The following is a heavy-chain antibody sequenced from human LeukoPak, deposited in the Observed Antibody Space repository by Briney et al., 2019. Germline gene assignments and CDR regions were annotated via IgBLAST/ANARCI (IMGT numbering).Heavy chain of an antibody. D-gene: IGHD3-10*01. CDR2: TYYRSKWYN. V-gene: IGHV6-1*01. J-gene: IGHJ6*03. CDR3: ARDSAYYYGSGSYSPYYYCYMDA. CDR1: GDSVSSNSAA. Sequence: SQTLSLTCAISGDSVSSNSAAWNWIRQSPSRGLEWLGRTYYRSKWYNDYAVSVKSRITINPDTSKNQFSLQLNSVTPEDTAVYYCARDSAYYYGSGSYSPYYYCYMDAWGKGTTVTISS.